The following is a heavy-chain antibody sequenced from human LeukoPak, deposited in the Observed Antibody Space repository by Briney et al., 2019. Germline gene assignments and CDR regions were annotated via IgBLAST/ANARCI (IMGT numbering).Heavy chain of an antibody. Sequence: PGGSLRLSCAASGFTFNSYAFNWVRQAPGKGLEWVSYISSSSNVIYYTDSVKGRFTISRDNARNLLSLQMNSLRAEDTAVYYCARGDKQLVFKRNKGGFDPWGQGTLVTVSS. CDR2: ISSSSNVI. CDR3: ARGDKQLVFKRNKGGFDP. D-gene: IGHD6-13*01. V-gene: IGHV3-48*01. J-gene: IGHJ5*02. CDR1: GFTFNSYA.